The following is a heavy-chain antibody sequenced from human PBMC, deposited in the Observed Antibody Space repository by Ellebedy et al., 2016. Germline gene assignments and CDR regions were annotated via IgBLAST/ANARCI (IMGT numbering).Heavy chain of an antibody. Sequence: GGSLRLSCVASGFTFDDYPMAWIRQTPERGLEWVSYISSAGTSTYYADSVRGRFTIPRDNTKKTLDLQMNDLRPEDTALYYCARGRIVARVFDPWGQGTRVTVSS. CDR3: ARGRIVARVFDP. J-gene: IGHJ5*02. D-gene: IGHD5-12*01. CDR1: GFTFDDYP. CDR2: ISSAGTST. V-gene: IGHV3-11*01.